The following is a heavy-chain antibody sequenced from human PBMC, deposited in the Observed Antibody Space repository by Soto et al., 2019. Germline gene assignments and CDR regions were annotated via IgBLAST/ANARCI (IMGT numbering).Heavy chain of an antibody. CDR2: ISGSGGST. CDR1: GFTFISYA. Sequence: GGSLRLSCAASGFTFISYAMSWVRQAPGKGLEWVSAISGSGGSTYYADSVKGRFTISRDNSKNTLYLQMNSLRAEDTAVYCCAKDGGYCSGGSCYSYYYYGMDVWGQGTTVTVSS. V-gene: IGHV3-23*01. D-gene: IGHD2-15*01. CDR3: AKDGGYCSGGSCYSYYYYGMDV. J-gene: IGHJ6*02.